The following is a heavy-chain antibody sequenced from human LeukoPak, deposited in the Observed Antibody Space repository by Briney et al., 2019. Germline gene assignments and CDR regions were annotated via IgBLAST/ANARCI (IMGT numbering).Heavy chain of an antibody. Sequence: GGSLRLSCAASGFTFDDYAMRWVRQAPGKGLEWVSGISWNSGSIGYADSVKGRFTISRDNAKNSLYLQMNSLRAEDTALYYCAKGAPRWGVYYYYGMDVWGQGTTVTVSS. V-gene: IGHV3-9*01. J-gene: IGHJ6*02. D-gene: IGHD3-16*01. CDR1: GFTFDDYA. CDR3: AKGAPRWGVYYYYGMDV. CDR2: ISWNSGSI.